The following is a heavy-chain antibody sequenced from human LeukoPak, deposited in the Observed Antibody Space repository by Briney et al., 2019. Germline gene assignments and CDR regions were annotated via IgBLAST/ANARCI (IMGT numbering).Heavy chain of an antibody. Sequence: GGSLRLSCAASGFTFSSYSMNGVRQAPGKGVEWVSYIRSSSSTIYYADSVKGRFTISRDNAKNSLYLQMNSLRDEDTAVYYCARDPAPSSGPFDYWGQGTLVTVSS. CDR2: IRSSSSTI. V-gene: IGHV3-48*02. J-gene: IGHJ4*02. D-gene: IGHD3-22*01. CDR3: ARDPAPSSGPFDY. CDR1: GFTFSSYS.